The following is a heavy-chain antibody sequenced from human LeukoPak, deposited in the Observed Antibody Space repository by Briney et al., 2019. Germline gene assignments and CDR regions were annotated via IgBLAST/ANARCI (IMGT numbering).Heavy chain of an antibody. Sequence: PGGSLRLSCVASGFTFVSHWMTWVRQAPGKGLEWVANINQDGSEKYYVDSVKGRFTTSRDNAKNSMYLQMNSLRAEDTAVYYCAELGITMIGGVWGKGTTVTISS. CDR2: INQDGSEK. D-gene: IGHD3-10*02. CDR3: AELGITMIGGV. CDR1: GFTFVSHW. V-gene: IGHV3-7*01. J-gene: IGHJ6*04.